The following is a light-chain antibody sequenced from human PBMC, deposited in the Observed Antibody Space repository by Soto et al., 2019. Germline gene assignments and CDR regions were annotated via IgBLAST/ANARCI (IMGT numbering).Light chain of an antibody. V-gene: IGLV2-8*01. J-gene: IGLJ2*01. CDR3: SSYAGSNNLV. CDR2: EVS. Sequence: QSALTQPPSASGSPGQSVTISCTGTSSDVGGYNYVSWYQQHPGKAPKLMIYEVSTRPSGVPDRFSGSKSGNTASLTVSGFQAEDEADYYCSSYAGSNNLVFGGGTKLTVL. CDR1: SSDVGGYNY.